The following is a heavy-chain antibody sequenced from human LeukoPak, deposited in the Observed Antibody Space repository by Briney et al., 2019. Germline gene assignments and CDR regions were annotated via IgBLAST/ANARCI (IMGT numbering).Heavy chain of an antibody. CDR1: GGSISPYY. J-gene: IGHJ3*02. V-gene: IGHV4-59*08. Sequence: SETLSLTCTVSGGSISPYYRSGIRQPPGKGLEWIAYITYSGSINYNPSLKSRVTISVNMSKNQFSLKLDSVTAADTAVYYYARHLPPYVHIDIWGQGTEVTVSS. D-gene: IGHD3-16*01. CDR3: ARHLPPYVHIDI. CDR2: ITYSGSI.